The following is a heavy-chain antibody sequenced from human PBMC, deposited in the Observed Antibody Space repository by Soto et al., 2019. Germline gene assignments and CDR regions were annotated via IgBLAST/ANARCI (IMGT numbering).Heavy chain of an antibody. CDR2: VVPILNAV. J-gene: IGHJ4*02. CDR3: ARAAFEPYFDY. D-gene: IGHD3-3*02. V-gene: IGHV1-69*10. Sequence: SVKVSCKASGGTLNTYAISWVRQAPGQGLEWMGGVVPILNAVKYSERFQGRVTITADKPTSSAYMELRSLRSEDTAVYYCARAAFEPYFDYWGQGTLVTVSS. CDR1: GGTLNTYA.